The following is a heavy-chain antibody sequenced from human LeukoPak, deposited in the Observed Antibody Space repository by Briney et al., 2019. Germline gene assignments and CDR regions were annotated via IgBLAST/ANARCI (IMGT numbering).Heavy chain of an antibody. J-gene: IGHJ5*02. Sequence: SVKVSCKASGYTFTSYYMHWVRQAPGQGLEGMGGIIPIFGTANYAQKFQGRVTITADDSTSTAYMALSSLRSEDTAVYYCAFCVVVVPAAILPGFCLDWFDPWGQGTLVTVSS. CDR3: AFCVVVVPAAILPGFCLDWFDP. CDR2: IIPIFGTA. V-gene: IGHV1-69*13. D-gene: IGHD2-2*01. CDR1: GYTFTSYY.